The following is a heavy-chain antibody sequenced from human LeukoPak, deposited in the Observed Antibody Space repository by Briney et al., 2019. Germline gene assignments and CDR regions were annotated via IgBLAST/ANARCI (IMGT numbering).Heavy chain of an antibody. J-gene: IGHJ4*02. Sequence: GGSLRLSCAASGFTFSSYSMNWVRQAPGKGLEWVSSISSSSSYIYYADSVKGRFTISRDNSKNTLYLQMNSLRAEDTAVYYCAKDKVRGPVMIGEPLDYWGQGTLVTVSS. D-gene: IGHD3-22*01. V-gene: IGHV3-21*01. CDR1: GFTFSSYS. CDR2: ISSSSSYI. CDR3: AKDKVRGPVMIGEPLDY.